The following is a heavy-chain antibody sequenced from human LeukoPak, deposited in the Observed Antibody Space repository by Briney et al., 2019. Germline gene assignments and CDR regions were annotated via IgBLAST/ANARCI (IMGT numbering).Heavy chain of an antibody. D-gene: IGHD3-10*01. J-gene: IGHJ5*02. V-gene: IGHV4-4*07. CDR3: ARDSGPWGVFDP. CDR2: IYTSGST. CDR1: GGSIFLYS. Sequence: SETLSLTCTVSGGSIFLYSWSWIRHSAGKGLEWIGRIYTSGSTNYNPSLKSRVTISIDMSNNHFSLTLKSVTAADKVVYYCARDSGPWGVFDPWGQGTLVTVSS.